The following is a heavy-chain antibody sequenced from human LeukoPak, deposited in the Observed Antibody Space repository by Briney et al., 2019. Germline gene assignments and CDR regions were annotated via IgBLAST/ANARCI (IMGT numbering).Heavy chain of an antibody. Sequence: GGSLRLSCAASGFTFSSYAMSWVRQAPGKGLEWVSAISRSGGSTYYADSVKGRFTISRDNSKNTLYLQMNSLRAEDTAVYYCAKEGFYCSGGSCYSFYYYYMDVWGKGTTVTVSS. J-gene: IGHJ6*03. V-gene: IGHV3-23*01. D-gene: IGHD2-15*01. CDR1: GFTFSSYA. CDR2: ISRSGGST. CDR3: AKEGFYCSGGSCYSFYYYYMDV.